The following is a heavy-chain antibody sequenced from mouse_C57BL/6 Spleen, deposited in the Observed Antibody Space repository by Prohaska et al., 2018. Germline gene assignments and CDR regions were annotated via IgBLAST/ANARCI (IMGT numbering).Heavy chain of an antibody. D-gene: IGHD1-1*01. CDR3: ARWGGSSHYYAMDY. Sequence: EVQLQQSGPELVKPGASVKISCKASGYTFTDYYMNWVKQSHGKSLEWIGDINPNNGGTSYNQKFKGKATLTVDKSSSTAYMELRSLTSEDSAVYYCARWGGSSHYYAMDYWGQGTSVTVSS. CDR1: GYTFTDYY. J-gene: IGHJ4*01. V-gene: IGHV1-26*01. CDR2: INPNNGGT.